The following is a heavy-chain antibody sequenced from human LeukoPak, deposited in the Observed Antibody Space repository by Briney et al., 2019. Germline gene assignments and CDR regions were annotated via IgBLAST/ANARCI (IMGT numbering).Heavy chain of an antibody. J-gene: IGHJ4*02. V-gene: IGHV2-5*02. CDR1: GFSLPTGGVG. CDR2: IYWDDDK. D-gene: IGHD3-22*01. CDR3: ARITDSSGGDY. Sequence: SSPTLVNPTQTLTLTCTFSGFSLPTGGVGVGWFRQPPGKALEWLSLIYWDDDKRYSPSLMSRLTITKDTSKNQVVLTKTNMDPVDTATYYCARITDSSGGDYWGQGTLVTVSS.